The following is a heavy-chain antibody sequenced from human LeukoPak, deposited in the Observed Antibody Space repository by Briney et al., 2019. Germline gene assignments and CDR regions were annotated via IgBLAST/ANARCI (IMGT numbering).Heavy chain of an antibody. J-gene: IGHJ6*02. CDR2: IYDSGST. V-gene: IGHV4-59*11. Sequence: PSETLSLTCTVSGGSISSHYWSWIRQPPGKGLEWIGYIYDSGSTNYNPSLKSRVIISVDTSKNQFSLKLSSVTAADTAVYYCARVGGTNYYYYGMDVWGQGTTVTVSS. D-gene: IGHD2-2*01. CDR1: GGSISSHY. CDR3: ARVGGTNYYYYGMDV.